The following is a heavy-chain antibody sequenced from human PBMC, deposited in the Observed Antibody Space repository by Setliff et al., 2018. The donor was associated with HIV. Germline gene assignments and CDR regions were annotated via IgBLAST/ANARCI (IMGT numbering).Heavy chain of an antibody. Sequence: GGSLRLSCAASGFRFSNYVMNWARQAPGKGLEWVSAISENGGAADYADSVKGRFTVSIDNSRNTLYLQMNTLRAEDTALYFWASRGWGGFMEGRHLDFCGQGTLVTVSS. D-gene: IGHD3-16*01. J-gene: IGHJ4*02. CDR3: ASRGWGGFMEGRHLDF. CDR1: GFRFSNYV. V-gene: IGHV3-23*01. CDR2: ISENGGAA.